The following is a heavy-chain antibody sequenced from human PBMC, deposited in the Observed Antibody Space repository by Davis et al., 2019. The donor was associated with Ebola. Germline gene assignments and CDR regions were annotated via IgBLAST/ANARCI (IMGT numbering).Heavy chain of an antibody. D-gene: IGHD6-6*01. CDR3: ARDNRQLDYYYYGMDV. Sequence: AASVKVSCKASGYSFTGYYLHWLRLAPGQGLEWMGWINANTGGTRYAQKFQGWVTLTRDTSISTAYMELYRLRSDDTAVYYCARDNRQLDYYYYGMDVWGQGTTVTVSS. CDR2: INANTGGT. V-gene: IGHV1-2*04. J-gene: IGHJ6*02. CDR1: GYSFTGYY.